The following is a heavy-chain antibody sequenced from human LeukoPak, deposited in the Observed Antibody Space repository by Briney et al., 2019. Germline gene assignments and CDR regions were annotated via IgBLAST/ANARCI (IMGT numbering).Heavy chain of an antibody. J-gene: IGHJ2*01. CDR3: TRRAARWQFDL. CDR2: INWKTGNG. CDR1: GFNFDDYA. Sequence: GGSLRLSCAVSGFNFDDYAMHCVRQAPGRGLDWPSGINWKTGNGIYADSVKGRFTISRDNAKNSLYLQMSSLRAEDTALYYCTRRAARWQFDLWGRGTLLTVSS. D-gene: IGHD5-24*01. V-gene: IGHV3-9*01.